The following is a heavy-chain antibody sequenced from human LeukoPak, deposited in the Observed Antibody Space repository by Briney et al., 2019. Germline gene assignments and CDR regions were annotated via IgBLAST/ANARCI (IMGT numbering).Heavy chain of an antibody. Sequence: SETLSLTCTVSGGSISSSSYYWGWIRQPPGKGLEWIGNIYYSGNTNYNPSLKSRVAMSVDMSKSHFSLKLSSVTAADTAVYYCARRHQVSSYSPYAFDIWGQGTMVTVSS. J-gene: IGHJ3*02. D-gene: IGHD6-6*01. CDR2: IYYSGNT. CDR3: ARRHQVSSYSPYAFDI. V-gene: IGHV4-61*05. CDR1: GGSISSSSYY.